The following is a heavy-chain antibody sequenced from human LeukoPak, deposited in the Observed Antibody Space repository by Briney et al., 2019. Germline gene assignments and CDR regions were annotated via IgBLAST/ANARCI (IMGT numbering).Heavy chain of an antibody. CDR3: ARAYTSSSLAY. CDR1: GYSFTGTFTGNY. J-gene: IGHJ4*02. V-gene: IGHV1-2*02. CDR2: INPNNGGT. Sequence: SVKLSCKASGYSFTGTFTGNYLHWARQAPGQGLEWGGWINPNNGGTHHAQKFQGRVTMTRDTSISVVYLELGGLRSDDTAVYFCARAYTSSSLAYWGQGTLVTVSS. D-gene: IGHD6-6*01.